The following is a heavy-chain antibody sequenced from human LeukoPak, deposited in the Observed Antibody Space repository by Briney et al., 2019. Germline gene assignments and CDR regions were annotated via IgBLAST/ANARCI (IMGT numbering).Heavy chain of an antibody. D-gene: IGHD2-2*01. CDR1: GSIFTSYW. CDR3: ARHPYCSSTSCYVDV. Sequence: GASRQISCQGSGSIFTSYWIGCARQLPGKGLEWMGIIYPGDSDTRYSPSFQGQVTISADKSISTAYLQWSSLKASDTAMYYCARHPYCSSTSCYVDVWGQGTTVTVSS. CDR2: IYPGDSDT. J-gene: IGHJ6*02. V-gene: IGHV5-51*01.